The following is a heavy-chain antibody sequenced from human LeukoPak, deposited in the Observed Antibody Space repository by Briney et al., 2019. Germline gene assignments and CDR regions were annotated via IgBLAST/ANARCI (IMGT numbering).Heavy chain of an antibody. Sequence: SETLSLTCTVSGGSVSSGSYYWSWIRQPPGKGLEWLGYIYYSGSTSYNPSLKSRVTISVDTSKNQFSLKLSSVTAADTAVYYCARDMTPNDAFDIWGQGTKVTVSS. V-gene: IGHV4-61*01. J-gene: IGHJ3*02. CDR3: ARDMTPNDAFDI. CDR2: IYYSGST. CDR1: GGSVSSGSYY.